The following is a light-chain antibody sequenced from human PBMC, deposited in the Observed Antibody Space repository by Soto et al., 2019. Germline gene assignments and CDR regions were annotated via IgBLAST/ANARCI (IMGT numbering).Light chain of an antibody. V-gene: IGKV3-20*01. Sequence: VLTQSPGTLSLSPGEGATLSCRASQSVSSNSLAWYQQKPGQAPRLLIYGASARATGIPDRFSGSGSGTDFTLTISKLEPEDFAVYYCHQYGSSRRTFGQRTKVDIK. CDR3: HQYGSSRRT. CDR2: GAS. CDR1: QSVSSNS. J-gene: IGKJ1*01.